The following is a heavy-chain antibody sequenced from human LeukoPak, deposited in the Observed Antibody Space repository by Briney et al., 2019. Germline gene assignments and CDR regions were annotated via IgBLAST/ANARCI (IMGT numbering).Heavy chain of an antibody. CDR3: ARDGDIVAHFDY. Sequence: SETLSLTCTVSGGSISSHYWSWIRQPPGKGLEWIGYIYYSGSTNYNSSLKSRVTISVDTSKNQFSLKLSSVTVADTAVYYCARDGDIVAHFDYWGQGTLVTVSS. V-gene: IGHV4-59*11. J-gene: IGHJ4*02. D-gene: IGHD5-12*01. CDR1: GGSISSHY. CDR2: IYYSGST.